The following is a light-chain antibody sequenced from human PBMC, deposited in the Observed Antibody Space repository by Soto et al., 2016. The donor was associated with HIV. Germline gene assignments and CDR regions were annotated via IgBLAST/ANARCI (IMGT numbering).Light chain of an antibody. Sequence: DIQMTQSPSSVSASVGDRVTITCRASQGISNWLAWYQQRPGKVPKRLIYSASTLESGVPSRFSGSGSGTEFTLTISSLQPEDFATYYCQEANSFPFTFGGGTKVEI. CDR2: SAS. CDR3: QEANSFPFT. J-gene: IGKJ4*01. V-gene: IGKV1-12*02. CDR1: QGISNW.